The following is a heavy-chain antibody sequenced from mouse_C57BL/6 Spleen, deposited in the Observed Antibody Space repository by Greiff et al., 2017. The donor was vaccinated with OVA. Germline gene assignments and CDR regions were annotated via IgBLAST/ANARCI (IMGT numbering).Heavy chain of an antibody. V-gene: IGHV1-53*01. Sequence: QVQLQQSGTELVKPGASVKLSCKASGYTFTSYWMHWVKQRPGQGLEWIGNINPSNGGTNYNETFKSKATLTVDKSSSTAYMQLSSLTSEDSAVYYCAREKGLRLAWFAYWGQGTLVTVSA. CDR3: AREKGLRLAWFAY. CDR1: GYTFTSYW. D-gene: IGHD2-4*01. CDR2: INPSNGGT. J-gene: IGHJ3*01.